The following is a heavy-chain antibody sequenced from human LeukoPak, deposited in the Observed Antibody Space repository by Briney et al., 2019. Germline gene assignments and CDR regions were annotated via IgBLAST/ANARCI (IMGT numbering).Heavy chain of an antibody. CDR3: ARSDADGWDS. V-gene: IGHV4-39*07. Sequence: SETLSLTCTVSGGSISSSSYYWGWIRQPPGKGLEWIGSIYYSGSTYYNPSLKSRVTISVDTSKNQFSLNLNSVSAADSAVYYCARSDADGWDSWGQGALVTVSS. J-gene: IGHJ4*02. CDR1: GGSISSSSYY. CDR2: IYYSGST. D-gene: IGHD4-17*01.